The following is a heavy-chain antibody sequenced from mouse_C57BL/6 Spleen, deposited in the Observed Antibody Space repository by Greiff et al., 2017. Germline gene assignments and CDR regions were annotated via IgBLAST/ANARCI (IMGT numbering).Heavy chain of an antibody. V-gene: IGHV1-50*01. J-gene: IGHJ4*01. CDR3: ARRGSYYGSSYYAIDY. CDR1: GYTFTSYW. D-gene: IGHD1-1*01. Sequence: QVQLQQPGAELVKPGASVKLSCKASGYTFTSYWMQWVKQRPGQGLEWIGEIDPSDSYTNYNQKFKGKATLTVDPSSSTAYMQLSSLTSEDSAVYYCARRGSYYGSSYYAIDYWGQGTSVTVSS. CDR2: IDPSDSYT.